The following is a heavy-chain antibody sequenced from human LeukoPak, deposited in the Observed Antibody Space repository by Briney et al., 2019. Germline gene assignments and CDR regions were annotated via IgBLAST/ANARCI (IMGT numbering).Heavy chain of an antibody. V-gene: IGHV3-7*01. Sequence: GGSLRLSCAASGFTFSSYWMSWVRQAPGKGREWVANIKQDGSEKYYVDSVKGRFTISRDNAKNSLYLQMNSLRAEDTAVYYCARDRSSSSWYFYYYYMDVWGKGTTVTVSS. J-gene: IGHJ6*03. D-gene: IGHD6-13*01. CDR1: GFTFSSYW. CDR2: IKQDGSEK. CDR3: ARDRSSSSWYFYYYYMDV.